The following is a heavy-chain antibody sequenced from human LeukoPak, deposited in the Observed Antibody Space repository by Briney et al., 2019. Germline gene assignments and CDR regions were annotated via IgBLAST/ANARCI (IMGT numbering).Heavy chain of an antibody. CDR2: ISYDGSNK. J-gene: IGHJ4*02. V-gene: IGHV3-30-3*01. CDR1: GFTFSSYA. D-gene: IGHD5-12*01. CDR3: AREHRGYPAVDYFDY. Sequence: GGSLRLSCAASGFTFSSYAMHWVRQAPGKGLEWVAVISYDGSNKYYADSVKGRFTISRDNSKNTLYLQMNSLRAEDTAVYYCAREHRGYPAVDYFDYWGQGTLVTVSS.